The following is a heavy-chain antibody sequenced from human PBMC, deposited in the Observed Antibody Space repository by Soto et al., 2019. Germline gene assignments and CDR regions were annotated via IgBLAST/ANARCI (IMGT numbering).Heavy chain of an antibody. CDR1: GGTFSTYT. CDR2: IIPIIGII. D-gene: IGHD3-22*01. J-gene: IGHJ5*02. V-gene: IGHV1-69*08. CDR3: AGDPDSHYNDSHASSYP. Sequence: QVQLVQSGAEVKKPGSSVKVSCKASGGTFSTYTITWVRQAPGQGLEWMGRIIPIIGIINYAQKFQGRVTITEDKLTGTAYMELTRLRSDDTAVYYCAGDPDSHYNDSHASSYPWGQGTLVTVSS.